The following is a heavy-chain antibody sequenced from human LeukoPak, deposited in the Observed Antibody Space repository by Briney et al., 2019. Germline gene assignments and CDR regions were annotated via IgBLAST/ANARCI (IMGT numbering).Heavy chain of an antibody. CDR3: ARTPSNYYGSGSYYDY. CDR1: GSTLSSYW. CDR2: INGDGSST. V-gene: IGHV3-74*01. Sequence: PGPSLRLACAPSGSTLSSYWIHSVRQAPEERAVWVSRINGDGSSTSYADSVKGRFTISRDNAKNTLYLQMNSLRAEDTAVYYCARTPSNYYGSGSYYDYWGQGTLVTVSS. J-gene: IGHJ4*02. D-gene: IGHD3-10*01.